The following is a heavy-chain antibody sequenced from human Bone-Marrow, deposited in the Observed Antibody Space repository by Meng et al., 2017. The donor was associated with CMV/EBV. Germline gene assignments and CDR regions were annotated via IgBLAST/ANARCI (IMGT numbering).Heavy chain of an antibody. CDR1: GGSFSGYA. D-gene: IGHD2-2*02. CDR2: INHSGST. CDR3: ARGLRDCSSTSCYTRYYYYYGMDV. V-gene: IGHV4-34*01. J-gene: IGHJ6*02. Sequence: SETLTLTCAAYGGSFSGYAWSWIRQPPGKGLEWIGEINHSGSTNYNPSLKSRVTISVDTSKNQFSLKLSSVTDSDTAVYYCARGLRDCSSTSCYTRYYYYYGMDVWGQGTTVTVSS.